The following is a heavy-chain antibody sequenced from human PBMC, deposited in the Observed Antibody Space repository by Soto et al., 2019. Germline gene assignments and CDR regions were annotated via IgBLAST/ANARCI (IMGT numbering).Heavy chain of an antibody. V-gene: IGHV4-31*03. J-gene: IGHJ4*02. Sequence: PSETLSLTCTVSGGSISSGGYYWSWIRQHPGKGLEWIGYIYYSGSTYYNPSLKSRVTISVDTSKNQFSLKLSSVTAADTAVYYCARAPTEGPYDYVWGSYPSFDYWGQGTLVTVSS. CDR1: GGSISSGGYY. D-gene: IGHD3-16*02. CDR3: ARAPTEGPYDYVWGSYPSFDY. CDR2: IYYSGST.